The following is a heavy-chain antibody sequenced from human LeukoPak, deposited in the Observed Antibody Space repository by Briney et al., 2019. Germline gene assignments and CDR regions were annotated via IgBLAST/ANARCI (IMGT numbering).Heavy chain of an antibody. CDR1: GYTFTGYY. V-gene: IGHV1-2*02. Sequence: VKVSCKASGYTFTGYYMHWVRQAPGQGLEWMGWINPNSGGTNYAQKFQGRVTMTRDTSISTAYMELSRLRSDDTAVYYCARDLAMSGYYYGDYFDYWGQGTLVTVSS. J-gene: IGHJ4*02. CDR2: INPNSGGT. CDR3: ARDLAMSGYYYGDYFDY. D-gene: IGHD3-22*01.